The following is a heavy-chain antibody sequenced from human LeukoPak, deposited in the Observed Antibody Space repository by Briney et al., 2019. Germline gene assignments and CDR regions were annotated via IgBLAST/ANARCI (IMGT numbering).Heavy chain of an antibody. Sequence: SVKVSCKASGGTVTDYGISWVRQAPRQGLEWMGGIVPQFGTSHYARKFQGRLTIPADEATNTLYMELSSLRLEDTGVYYCARDDCTDGSCYTDYWGQGTLVTVSS. CDR1: GGTVTDYG. V-gene: IGHV1-69*01. CDR3: ARDDCTDGSCYTDY. J-gene: IGHJ4*02. D-gene: IGHD3-3*01. CDR2: IVPQFGTS.